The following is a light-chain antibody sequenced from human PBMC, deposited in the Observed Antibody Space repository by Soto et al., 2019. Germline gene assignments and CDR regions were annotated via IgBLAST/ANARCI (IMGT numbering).Light chain of an antibody. V-gene: IGLV2-8*01. J-gene: IGLJ1*01. CDR2: EVV. CDR3: SSYSTMRTYV. Sequence: QSALTQPPSASGSPGQSVTISCTGTKNDIGLYDSVSWYQHHPGKAPRLIIYEVVQRPSGVPDRFSGSKSGNTASLTVSGLQAADEADYSCSSYSTMRTYVFGAGTKVTVL. CDR1: KNDIGLYDS.